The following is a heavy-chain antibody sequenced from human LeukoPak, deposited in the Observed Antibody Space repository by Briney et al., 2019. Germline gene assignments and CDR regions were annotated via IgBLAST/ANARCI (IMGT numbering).Heavy chain of an antibody. V-gene: IGHV1-69*05. Sequence: ASVKVSCKASGGTFSSYAISWVRQAPGQGLEWMGGIIPIFGTANYAQKFQGRVTITTDESTSTAYMELSSLRSEDTAVYYCARVHDYGGNSAAFDIWGQGTTVTVSS. CDR2: IIPIFGTA. CDR1: GGTFSSYA. J-gene: IGHJ3*02. D-gene: IGHD4-23*01. CDR3: ARVHDYGGNSAAFDI.